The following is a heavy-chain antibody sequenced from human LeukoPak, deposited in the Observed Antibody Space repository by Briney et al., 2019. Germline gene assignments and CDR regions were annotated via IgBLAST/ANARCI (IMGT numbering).Heavy chain of an antibody. CDR2: IYSGGST. V-gene: IGHV3-66*01. CDR3: ARDEVVVAAAYYYYYGMDV. CDR1: GFTVSSNY. J-gene: IGHJ6*02. D-gene: IGHD2-15*01. Sequence: GGSLRLSCAASGFTVSSNYMSWVRQAPGKGLEWVSVIYSGGSTYYADSVKGRFTISRDNSKNTLYLRMNSLRAEDTAVYYCARDEVVVAAAYYYYYGMDVWGQGTTVTVSS.